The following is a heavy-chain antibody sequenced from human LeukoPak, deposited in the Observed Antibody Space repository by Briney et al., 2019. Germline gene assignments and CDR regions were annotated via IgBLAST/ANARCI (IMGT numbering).Heavy chain of an antibody. Sequence: GGSLRLSCAASGFTFSSYAMSWVRQAPGKGLEWVSGISGSGGSTYYADTVKGRFTISRDNSKNTLYLQMNSLRAEDTAVYYCAKKADIVGAIFYFDYWDQGTLVTVSP. V-gene: IGHV3-23*01. J-gene: IGHJ4*02. D-gene: IGHD1-26*01. CDR3: AKKADIVGAIFYFDY. CDR2: ISGSGGST. CDR1: GFTFSSYA.